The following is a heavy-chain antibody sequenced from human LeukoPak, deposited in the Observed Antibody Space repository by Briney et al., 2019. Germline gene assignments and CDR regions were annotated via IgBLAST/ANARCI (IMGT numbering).Heavy chain of an antibody. Sequence: GGSLRLSCAASGFTFSTYWMTWVRQAPGKGLEWVTLILYDGSKKCYTDSVRGRFTISRDDSKNTLYLQMNSLRPEDTAIYYCARDGLTGRTDGTLDHWGQGTPVTVSS. J-gene: IGHJ4*02. CDR1: GFTFSTYW. V-gene: IGHV3-30-3*01. CDR3: ARDGLTGRTDGTLDH. CDR2: ILYDGSKK. D-gene: IGHD1-20*01.